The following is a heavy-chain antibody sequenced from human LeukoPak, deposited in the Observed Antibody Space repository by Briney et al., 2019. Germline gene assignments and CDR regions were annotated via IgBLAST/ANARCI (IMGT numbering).Heavy chain of an antibody. CDR2: IQPDGSQG. CDR3: TRDPLYGALDS. D-gene: IGHD4-17*01. V-gene: IGHV3-7*01. Sequence: PGGSLRLSCAASGFTFGSYWMNWVRQAPGKVLEWVANIQPDGSQGLYVDSVKGRFIISRDNAKKSLYLQMNSLRAEDTAVYYCTRDPLYGALDSWGQGTLVTVSS. CDR1: GFTFGSYW. J-gene: IGHJ4*02.